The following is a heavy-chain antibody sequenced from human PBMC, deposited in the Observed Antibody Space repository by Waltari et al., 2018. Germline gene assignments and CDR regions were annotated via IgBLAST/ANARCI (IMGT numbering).Heavy chain of an antibody. V-gene: IGHV4-59*11. CDR1: GGSISSHY. D-gene: IGHD3-10*01. J-gene: IGHJ5*02. Sequence: QVQLQESGPGLVKPSETLSLTCTVSGGSISSHYWSWIRQPPGKGLEWIGYIYYSGSTNDNPSLKSRVTISVDTAKNQFSLKLGSVTAADTAVYYCAGDGFVPASHWFDPWGQGTLVTVSS. CDR3: AGDGFVPASHWFDP. CDR2: IYYSGST.